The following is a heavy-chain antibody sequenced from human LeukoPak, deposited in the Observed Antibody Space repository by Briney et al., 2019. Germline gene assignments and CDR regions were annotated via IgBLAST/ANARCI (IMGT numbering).Heavy chain of an antibody. Sequence: GRSLRLSCVASGFTFSSHGIHWVRQAPGKGLEWVAVISFDGSNKYFADSVKGRFTISRDNSKNTLYLQMNSLRAEDTGVYYCASGLELDYWGQGTLVTVSS. CDR2: ISFDGSNK. CDR3: ASGLELDY. CDR1: GFTFSSHG. V-gene: IGHV3-30*03. J-gene: IGHJ4*02.